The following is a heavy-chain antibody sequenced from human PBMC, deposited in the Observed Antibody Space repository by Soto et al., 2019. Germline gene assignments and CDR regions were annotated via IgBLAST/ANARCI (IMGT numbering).Heavy chain of an antibody. J-gene: IGHJ5*02. Sequence: QVQLVQSGAEVKKPGSSVKVSCKASGGTFSSYAISWVRQAPGQGLEWMGGIIPIFGTANYAQKFQGRVTITADESTSTAYMELSSLRSEDTAVYYCARDYCSGASCYYTEGGAGSWFDPWGQGTLVTVSS. CDR3: ARDYCSGASCYYTEGGAGSWFDP. CDR1: GGTFSSYA. V-gene: IGHV1-69*01. CDR2: IIPIFGTA. D-gene: IGHD2-15*01.